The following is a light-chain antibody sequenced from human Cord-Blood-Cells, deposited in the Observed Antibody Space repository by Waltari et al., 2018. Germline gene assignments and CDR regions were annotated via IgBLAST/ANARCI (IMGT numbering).Light chain of an antibody. J-gene: IGKJ4*01. CDR2: GAS. CDR3: QQYNNWPPLT. V-gene: IGKV3-15*01. CDR1: QSVSSN. Sequence: EIVMTQSPATLSVSPGERATLSCRASQSVSSNLAWYQQKPGQAPRLLIYGASTRATCIPARFSGSGSGTEFTLTISSLQSEDFAVYYCQQYNNWPPLTFGGGTKVEI.